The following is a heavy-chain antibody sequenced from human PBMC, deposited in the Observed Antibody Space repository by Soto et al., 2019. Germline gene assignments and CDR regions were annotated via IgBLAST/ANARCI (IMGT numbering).Heavy chain of an antibody. CDR1: GGSIGSGGYY. CDR2: TYYSGST. V-gene: IGHV4-31*03. Sequence: QVQLQESGPGLVKPSQTLSLTCTFSGGSIGSGGYYWSWFGQHPGKGLEWIGYTYYSGSTYYNPSLKSRVTISVDTSKNQFSLKLSSVTAADTAVYYCARSGLRSNRGESESGYDFYYWGQGTLVTVSS. J-gene: IGHJ4*02. CDR3: ARSGLRSNRGESESGYDFYY. D-gene: IGHD5-12*01.